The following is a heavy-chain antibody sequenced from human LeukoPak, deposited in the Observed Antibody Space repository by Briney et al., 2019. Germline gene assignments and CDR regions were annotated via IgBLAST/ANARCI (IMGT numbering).Heavy chain of an antibody. V-gene: IGHV3-48*01. CDR1: GFTFSSYS. D-gene: IGHD2-15*01. J-gene: IGHJ2*01. CDR2: ISSSSSTI. CDR3: ARVGLQTYWYFDF. Sequence: SGGSLRLSCAASGFTFSSYSMNWVRQAPGKGLEWVSYISSSSSTIYYADSVKGRFTISRDNAKNSLYLQMNSLRAEDTALYYCARVGLQTYWYFDFWGRGTLVTVSS.